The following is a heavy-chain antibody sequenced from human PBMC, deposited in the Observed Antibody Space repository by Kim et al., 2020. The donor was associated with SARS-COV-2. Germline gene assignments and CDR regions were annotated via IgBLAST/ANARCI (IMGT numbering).Heavy chain of an antibody. CDR3: ARDAMTVVLWFGESPRFDP. Sequence: GGSLRLSCTPSGFTLADYAMSWFRQAPGKGLEWVGFIRRHSYGGTAEYAASVKGRFMISRDDSKSIAYLEMNSLKTEDTAMYYCARDAMTVVLWFGESPRFDPWGQGTLVTVSS. CDR2: IRRHSYGGTA. D-gene: IGHD3-10*01. CDR1: GFTLADYA. V-gene: IGHV3-49*03. J-gene: IGHJ5*02.